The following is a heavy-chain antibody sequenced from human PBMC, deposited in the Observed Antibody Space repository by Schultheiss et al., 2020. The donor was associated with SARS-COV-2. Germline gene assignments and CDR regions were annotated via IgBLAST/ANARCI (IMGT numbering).Heavy chain of an antibody. Sequence: GGSLRLSCAASGFTFDDYAMHWVRQAPGKGLEWVSGISWNSGSIGYADSVKGRFTISRDNAKNSLYLQMNSLRAEDTALYYCAKDIGYCSGGSCFHYGMDVWGQGTTVTVSS. D-gene: IGHD2-15*01. CDR1: GFTFDDYA. V-gene: IGHV3-9*01. CDR2: ISWNSGSI. J-gene: IGHJ6*02. CDR3: AKDIGYCSGGSCFHYGMDV.